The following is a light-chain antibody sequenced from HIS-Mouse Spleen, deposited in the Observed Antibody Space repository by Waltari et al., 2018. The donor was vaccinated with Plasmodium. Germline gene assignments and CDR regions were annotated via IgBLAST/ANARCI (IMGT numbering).Light chain of an antibody. CDR3: CSYAGSRV. CDR2: EGS. J-gene: IGLJ2*01. V-gene: IGLV2-23*01. CDR1: RSDVGSYNL. Sequence: QSALTQPASVSGSPGQSITISCTGTRSDVGSYNLGSWYQQHPGKAPKLMIYEGSKRPSGVSNRFSGSKSGNTASLTISGLQAEDEADYYCCSYAGSRVFGGGTKLTVL.